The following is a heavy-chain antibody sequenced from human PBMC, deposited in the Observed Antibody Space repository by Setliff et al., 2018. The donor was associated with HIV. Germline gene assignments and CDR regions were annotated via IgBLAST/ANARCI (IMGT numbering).Heavy chain of an antibody. CDR3: AKVGREYSGYDFTFDY. J-gene: IGHJ4*02. CDR1: GFTLRSYA. Sequence: GGSLRLSCAATGFTLRSYAMSWVRQAPGKGLEWVAVVSGSGGGTDYEDSVKGRFTISRDNSKNNLYLQMNSLSPEDTAVYYCAKVGREYSGYDFTFDYWGQGTLVTVSS. V-gene: IGHV3-23*01. CDR2: VSGSGGGT. D-gene: IGHD5-12*01.